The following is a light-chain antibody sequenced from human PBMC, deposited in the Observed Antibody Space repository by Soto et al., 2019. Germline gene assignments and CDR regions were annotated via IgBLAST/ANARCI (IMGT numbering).Light chain of an antibody. CDR1: QGIGDT. V-gene: IGKV3-15*01. Sequence: EVVMSQSPATLSVSPGEGATISCRASQGIGDTLTWYQHKPGQTPKLLIYDTSTRDTWVPTRFNGSRSGAEFTLTINSLQSEDFAVYYCQPYNNSPFTFGGGTKVEIK. CDR2: DTS. CDR3: QPYNNSPFT. J-gene: IGKJ4*02.